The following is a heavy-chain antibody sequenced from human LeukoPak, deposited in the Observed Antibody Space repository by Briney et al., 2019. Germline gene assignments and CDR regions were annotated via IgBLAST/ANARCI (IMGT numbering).Heavy chain of an antibody. D-gene: IGHD5-18*01. V-gene: IGHV4-59*01. CDR2: IYNTGST. CDR3: ARQLRRYSFVFDQ. CDR1: GGSINSYF. Sequence: SETLSLTCTVSGGSINSYFWSWIRQPPGKRLEYIGYIYNTGSTDYNPSLKSRVTISVDASKNQFSLQLSSVTAADTAVYYCARQLRRYSFVFDQWGQGILVTVSS. J-gene: IGHJ4*02.